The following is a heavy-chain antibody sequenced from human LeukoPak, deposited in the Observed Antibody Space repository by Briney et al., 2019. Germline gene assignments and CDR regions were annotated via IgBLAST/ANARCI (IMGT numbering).Heavy chain of an antibody. J-gene: IGHJ4*02. CDR2: ITSRGEST. Sequence: GGSLRLSCAASGFTFSIYAMSWVRQAPGKGLQWVSSITSRGESTWYVDSVKGRFTITRDNSENTLYLQMHSLRAEDTAVYYCARDRPNYYGSDGHYYRRDGDYWGRGTLVSVST. CDR1: GFTFSIYA. D-gene: IGHD3-22*01. CDR3: ARDRPNYYGSDGHYYRRDGDY. V-gene: IGHV3-23*01.